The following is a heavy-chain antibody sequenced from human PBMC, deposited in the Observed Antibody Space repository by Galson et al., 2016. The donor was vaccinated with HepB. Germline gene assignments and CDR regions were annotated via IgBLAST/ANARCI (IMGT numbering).Heavy chain of an antibody. CDR1: GSIFRTYP. J-gene: IGHJ4*02. Sequence: SLRLSCAASGSIFRTYPMHWVRQAPGKGLEWVAVISSDGSNEWYADSVKGRFIISRDNSQNTLYLQMSSLRAEDTAAYYCAREAERWNYLDYWGQGALVTVSS. CDR3: AREAERWNYLDY. D-gene: IGHD5-24*01. V-gene: IGHV3-30*04. CDR2: ISSDGSNE.